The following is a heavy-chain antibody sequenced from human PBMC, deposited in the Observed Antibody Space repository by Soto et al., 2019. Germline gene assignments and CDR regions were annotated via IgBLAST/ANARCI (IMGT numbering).Heavy chain of an antibody. CDR2: IYYSGST. CDR1: GDSISSYD. D-gene: IGHD2-8*02. CDR3: ARGGVVYAFNYYYGMDV. V-gene: IGHV4-59*12. J-gene: IGHJ6*02. Sequence: SWTLSLTCTASGDSISSYDWTWIRQPPGKGLEWIGYIYYSGSTNYNPSLKSRVTISVDTSKNRFSLKLSSVTAADTAVYYCARGGVVYAFNYYYGMDVWGQGTTVTVSS.